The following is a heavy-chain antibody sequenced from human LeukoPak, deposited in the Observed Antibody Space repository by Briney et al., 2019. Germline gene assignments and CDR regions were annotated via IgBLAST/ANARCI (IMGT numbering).Heavy chain of an antibody. D-gene: IGHD3-3*01. Sequence: ASVKVSCKASGYTFTSYDINWVRQATGQGLEWMGWMNPNSGNTGYAQKFQGRVTITRNTSISTAYMELSSLRSEDTAVYYCARGPTYYDFWSDYYYMDVWGKGTTVTVSS. CDR2: MNPNSGNT. CDR3: ARGPTYYDFWSDYYYMDV. J-gene: IGHJ6*03. CDR1: GYTFTSYD. V-gene: IGHV1-8*03.